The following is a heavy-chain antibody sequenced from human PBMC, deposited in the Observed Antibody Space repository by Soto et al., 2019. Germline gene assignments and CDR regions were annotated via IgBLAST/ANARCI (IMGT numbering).Heavy chain of an antibody. D-gene: IGHD6-19*01. CDR3: AKHSGRSFDY. CDR1: GGSFSGYY. V-gene: IGHV4-34*01. J-gene: IGHJ4*02. Sequence: SGTLSLTCAVYGGSFSGYYWSWIRQPPGRGLEWIGEIHHSGRTSYNPSLKSRVTISADTSKNQFSLKLSSVTAADTAVYYCAKHSGRSFDYWGQGTLVTVSS. CDR2: IHHSGRT.